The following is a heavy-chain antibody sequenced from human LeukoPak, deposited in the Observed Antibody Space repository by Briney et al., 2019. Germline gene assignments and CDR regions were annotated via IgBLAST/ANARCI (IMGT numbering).Heavy chain of an antibody. CDR2: IKQDGSEK. Sequence: PGGSLRLSCAASGFTSSSYWMSWVRQAPGKGLEWVANIKQDGSEKYYVDSVKGRFTISRDNAKNSLYLQMNSLRAEDTAVYYCAREHYDFRSGYYGYWGQGTLVTVSS. V-gene: IGHV3-7*01. CDR1: GFTSSSYW. D-gene: IGHD3-3*01. CDR3: AREHYDFRSGYYGY. J-gene: IGHJ4*02.